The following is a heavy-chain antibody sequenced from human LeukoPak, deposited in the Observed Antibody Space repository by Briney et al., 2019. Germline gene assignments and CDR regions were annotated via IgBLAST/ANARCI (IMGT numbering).Heavy chain of an antibody. CDR3: AREIEF. J-gene: IGHJ4*02. V-gene: IGHV3-30-3*01. CDR2: ISYDGSNK. D-gene: IGHD2/OR15-2a*01. CDR1: GFTFSSYA. Sequence: PGGSLRLSCAASGFTFSSYAMHWVRQAPGKGLEWVAVISYDGSNKYYADSVKGRFTISRDNSKNTLYLQMNSLRAEDTAVYYCAREIEFWGQGTLVTVSS.